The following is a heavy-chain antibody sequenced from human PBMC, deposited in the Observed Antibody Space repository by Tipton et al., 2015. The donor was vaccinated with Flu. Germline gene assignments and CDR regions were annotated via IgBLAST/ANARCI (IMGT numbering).Heavy chain of an antibody. CDR1: GYSISSRYY. D-gene: IGHD3-10*01. CDR2: VYHGGTT. CDR3: ARLTYYYGSGTSDY. V-gene: IGHV4-38-2*02. J-gene: IGHJ4*02. Sequence: LRLSCTVSGYSISSRYYWGWIRQPPGKGLEWIGCVYHGGTTYYNPSLKSRVAISLDTFTNQFSLKLTSVTAADTAVYYCARLTYYYGSGTSDYWGQGTLVTVSS.